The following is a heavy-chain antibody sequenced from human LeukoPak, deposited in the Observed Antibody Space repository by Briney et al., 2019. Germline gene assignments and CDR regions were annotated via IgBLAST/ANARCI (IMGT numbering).Heavy chain of an antibody. CDR1: GFTFSSYW. D-gene: IGHD4-11*01. V-gene: IGHV3-7*01. Sequence: GGSLRPSCAASGFTFSSYWMSWVRQAPGKGLEWVANIKQDGSEKYYVDSVKGRFTISRDNAKNSLYLQMNSLRAEDTAVYYCARVSTPMTTSSYNWFDPWGQGTLVTVSS. J-gene: IGHJ5*02. CDR2: IKQDGSEK. CDR3: ARVSTPMTTSSYNWFDP.